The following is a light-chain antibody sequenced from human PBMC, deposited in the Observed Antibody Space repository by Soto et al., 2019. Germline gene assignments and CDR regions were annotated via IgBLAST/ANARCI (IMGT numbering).Light chain of an antibody. CDR2: DAS. CDR1: QAISXY. V-gene: IGKV1-33*01. Sequence: DIQMTQSPSSLSASVGDRVTITCQASQAISXYLNWYQQXXXXPPELLINDASNLETGVPSRFSGIGSGTDFTFTISSLQPEDFATYYCQQYDDVPPTFGPGTKVDF. CDR3: QQYDDVPPT. J-gene: IGKJ3*01.